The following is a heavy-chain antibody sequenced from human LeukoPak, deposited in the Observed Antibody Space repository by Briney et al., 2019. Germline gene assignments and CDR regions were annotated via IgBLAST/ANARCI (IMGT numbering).Heavy chain of an antibody. CDR2: INHSGST. CDR3: ARREDGYNYLSSFDY. V-gene: IGHV4-39*07. J-gene: IGHJ4*02. Sequence: SETLSLTCTVSGGSISSSSYYWGWIRQPPGKGLEWIGEINHSGSTNYNPSLKSRVTISVDTSKNQSSLKLSSVTAADTAVYYCARREDGYNYLSSFDYWGQGTLVTVSS. D-gene: IGHD5-12*01. CDR1: GGSISSSSYY.